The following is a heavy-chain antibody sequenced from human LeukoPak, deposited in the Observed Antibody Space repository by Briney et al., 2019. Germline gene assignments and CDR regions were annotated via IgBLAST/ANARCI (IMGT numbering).Heavy chain of an antibody. CDR1: GGSISSYY. J-gene: IGHJ5*02. D-gene: IGHD1-14*01. V-gene: IGHV4-59*01. CDR3: ASTTGYKGWFDP. CDR2: IYYSGST. Sequence: SETLSLACTVSGGSISSYYWSWIRQPPGKGLEWIGYIYYSGSTNYNPSLKSRVTISVDTSKNQFSLKLSSVTAADTAVYYCASTTGYKGWFDPWGQGTLVTVSS.